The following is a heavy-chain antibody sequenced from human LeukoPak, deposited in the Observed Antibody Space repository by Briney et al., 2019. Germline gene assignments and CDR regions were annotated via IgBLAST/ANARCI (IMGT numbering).Heavy chain of an antibody. CDR2: IYYSGST. CDR1: GASISSSSYY. V-gene: IGHV4-39*01. Sequence: SETLSLTCTVSGASISSSSYYWGWIRQPPGKGLEWIATIYYSGSTYYNPSLKSRVTISVDTSKNQFSLKLSSVTAADTAVYYCARLKVVVISIDYWGQGTLVTVSS. CDR3: ARLKVVVISIDY. D-gene: IGHD3-22*01. J-gene: IGHJ4*02.